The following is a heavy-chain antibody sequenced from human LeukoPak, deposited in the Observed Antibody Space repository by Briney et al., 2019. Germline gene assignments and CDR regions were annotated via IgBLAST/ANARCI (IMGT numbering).Heavy chain of an antibody. D-gene: IGHD3-22*01. CDR1: GFSFNNYV. CDR3: ARLGNFGSSGYAP. Sequence: QPGGSLRLSCAASGFSFNNYVMSWVRQAPGKGLEWVSAISGDGARTYYADSVKGRFTISRDNAKNSLYLQMNSLRAEDTAVYYCARLGNFGSSGYAPWGQGTLVTVSS. V-gene: IGHV3-23*01. J-gene: IGHJ5*02. CDR2: ISGDGART.